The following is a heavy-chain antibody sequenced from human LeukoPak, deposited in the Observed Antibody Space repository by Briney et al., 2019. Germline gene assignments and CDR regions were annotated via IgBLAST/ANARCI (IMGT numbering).Heavy chain of an antibody. V-gene: IGHV4-34*01. D-gene: IGHD6-19*01. CDR2: INHSGST. Sequence: SETMSLTCAVYGGSFSGYYWSWIRQPPGKGLEWIGEINHSGSTNYNPSLKSRVTISVDTSKNQFSLKLSSVTAADTAVYYCARRAAVTKTSGYFQHWGQGTLVTVSS. CDR1: GGSFSGYY. CDR3: ARRAAVTKTSGYFQH. J-gene: IGHJ1*01.